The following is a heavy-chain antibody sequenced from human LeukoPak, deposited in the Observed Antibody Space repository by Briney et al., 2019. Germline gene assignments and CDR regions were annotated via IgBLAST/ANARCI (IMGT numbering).Heavy chain of an antibody. D-gene: IGHD5-24*01. CDR1: GFTFSSCG. Sequence: PGRSLRLSCAASGFTFSSCGMHWVRQAPGKGLEWVALIWYDGSNKYYADSVKGRLTISRDNSKSTLYLYMNSLRAEDTAVYYCAKDPEMSTSTIDYWGQGALVTVSS. V-gene: IGHV3-33*06. J-gene: IGHJ4*02. CDR2: IWYDGSNK. CDR3: AKDPEMSTSTIDY.